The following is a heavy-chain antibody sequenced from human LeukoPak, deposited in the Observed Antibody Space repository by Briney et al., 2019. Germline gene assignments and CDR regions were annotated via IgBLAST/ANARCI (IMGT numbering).Heavy chain of an antibody. CDR1: GGSISGYF. J-gene: IGHJ4*02. Sequence: SETLSLTCTVSGGSISGYFWSWIRQPAGKGLEWIGRIHDNGDSNHNPSLKSRVTMALDTSGNQVSLKLTSVTAADTAVYYCARDMTYYYDSSGYYYPFDYWGQGTLVTVSS. CDR3: ARDMTYYYDSSGYYYPFDY. V-gene: IGHV4-4*07. D-gene: IGHD3-22*01. CDR2: IHDNGDS.